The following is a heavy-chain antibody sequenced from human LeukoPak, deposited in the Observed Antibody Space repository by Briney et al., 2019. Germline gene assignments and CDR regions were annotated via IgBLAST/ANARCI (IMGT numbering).Heavy chain of an antibody. CDR2: ISWNSGSI. Sequence: GRSLRLSCAASGFTFDDYAMHWVRQAPGKGLEWVSGISWNSGSIGYADSVKGRFTISRDNAKNSLYPQMNSLRAEDTALYYCAKGPPPGYYYYYGMDVWGQGTTVTVSS. J-gene: IGHJ6*02. V-gene: IGHV3-9*01. D-gene: IGHD3-10*01. CDR3: AKGPPPGYYYYYGMDV. CDR1: GFTFDDYA.